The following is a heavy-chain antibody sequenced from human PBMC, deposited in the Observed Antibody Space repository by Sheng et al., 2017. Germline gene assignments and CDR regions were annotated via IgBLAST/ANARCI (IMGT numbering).Heavy chain of an antibody. D-gene: IGHD1-26*01. CDR1: GGSISSHY. CDR3: ARDTHVLCMVGTYYSLVDY. J-gene: IGHJ4*02. V-gene: IGHV4-4*07. Sequence: QVQLQESGPGLVKPSETLSLTCTVSGGSISSHYWSWIRQPAGKGLEWIGRIYISGSTNYNPPQESITMSVDTSKNHVLPRRLSSVTAADTAVYYCARDTHVLCMVGTYYSLVDYWGRGNPGHRLL. CDR2: IYISGST.